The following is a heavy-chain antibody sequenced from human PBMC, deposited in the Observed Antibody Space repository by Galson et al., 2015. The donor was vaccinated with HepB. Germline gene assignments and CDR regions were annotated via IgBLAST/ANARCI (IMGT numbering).Heavy chain of an antibody. CDR3: ARVVRGRAPYFDY. Sequence: SVKVSCKASGYIFTRFGINWVRQAPGQGLEWMGWISGNNGNTKNAQKFQGRVTMTTDTSTSTAYMELRSLRSDDTAVYYCARVVRGRAPYFDYWGQGTLVTVSS. CDR2: ISGNNGNT. CDR1: GYIFTRFG. D-gene: IGHD4-23*01. V-gene: IGHV1-18*01. J-gene: IGHJ4*02.